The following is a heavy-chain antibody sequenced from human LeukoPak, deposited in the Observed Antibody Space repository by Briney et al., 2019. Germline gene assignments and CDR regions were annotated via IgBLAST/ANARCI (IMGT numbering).Heavy chain of an antibody. CDR1: GFTFRSYS. CDR3: ARVSTAVAGGFDY. V-gene: IGHV3-21*01. J-gene: IGHJ4*02. CDR2: INSDSNYI. Sequence: GGSLRLSCAASGFTFRSYSMNWVRQAPGKGLEWVSSINSDSNYIYYADSVQGRFTISRDNAKNSLYLQMNSLRAEDTAVYYCARVSTAVAGGFDYWGQGTLVTVSS. D-gene: IGHD6-19*01.